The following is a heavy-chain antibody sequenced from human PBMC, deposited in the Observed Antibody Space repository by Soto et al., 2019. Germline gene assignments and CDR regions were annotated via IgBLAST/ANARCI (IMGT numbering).Heavy chain of an antibody. CDR3: AREWRGYSYGAFDY. J-gene: IGHJ4*02. CDR2: IYNSGIT. D-gene: IGHD5-18*01. V-gene: IGHV3-66*01. CDR1: GFTVSSNY. Sequence: EVQLVESGGGLVQPGGSLRLSCAASGFTVSSNYMSWVRQAPGKGLEWVSVIYNSGITYYADSVKGRFTVSRDNSKNTGYLEMNSLRAEDTAVYYCAREWRGYSYGAFDYWGQGTLVTVSS.